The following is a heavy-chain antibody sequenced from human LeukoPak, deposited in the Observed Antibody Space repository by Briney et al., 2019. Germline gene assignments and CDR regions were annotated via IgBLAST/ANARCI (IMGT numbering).Heavy chain of an antibody. D-gene: IGHD5-18*01. V-gene: IGHV5-51*01. J-gene: IGHJ4*02. CDR1: GYNFGSYW. CDR2: IYPGDSET. CDR3: ARHRETTMARRAFDY. Sequence: GESLKISCGASGYNFGSYWLGWVRQTPGKGLEWMGIIYPGDSETRYSPSFEGQVTISVDKSTAFLQWSSLKASDTGMYYCARHRETTMARRAFDYWGQGTLVTVSS.